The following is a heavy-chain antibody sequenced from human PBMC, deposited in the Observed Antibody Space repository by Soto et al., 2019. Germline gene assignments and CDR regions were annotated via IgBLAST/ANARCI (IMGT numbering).Heavy chain of an antibody. V-gene: IGHV3-11*01. Sequence: TGGSLRLSCAASGFTFSDYYMSWIRQAPGKGLEWVSYISSSGSTIYYADSVKGRFTISRDNAKNSLYLQMNSLRAEDTAVYYCARDRGRFKDYYYYYMDVWGKGTTVTVSS. J-gene: IGHJ6*03. D-gene: IGHD2-15*01. CDR3: ARDRGRFKDYYYYYMDV. CDR2: ISSSGSTI. CDR1: GFTFSDYY.